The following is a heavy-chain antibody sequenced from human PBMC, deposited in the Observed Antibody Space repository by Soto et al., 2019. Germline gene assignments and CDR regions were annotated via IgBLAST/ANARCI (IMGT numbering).Heavy chain of an antibody. V-gene: IGHV4-34*01. CDR1: GESLNYFY. CDR2: FYDGGTI. Sequence: VHLQQWGAGLLKPSETLSLTCAVYGESLNYFYWSWIRQAPGKGLEWIGEFYDGGTINYNPSLKSRVAILATTSSNQFSLRLTAVTAADTAIYSWARGEWADRFANWGQGTLVTVSS. D-gene: IGHD1-26*01. CDR3: ARGEWADRFAN. J-gene: IGHJ5*02.